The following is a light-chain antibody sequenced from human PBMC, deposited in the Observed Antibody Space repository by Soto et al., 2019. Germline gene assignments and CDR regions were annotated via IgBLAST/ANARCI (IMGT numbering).Light chain of an antibody. V-gene: IGLV2-14*01. CDR2: EVS. Sequence: QSALTQPASVSGSPGQSITISCTGTSSDVGGHDYVSWYQQRPGKAPKVIIYEVSNRPSGVSHRFSGSKSGNTASLTISGLQAEDEADYYCSSYVTNSGLAFGGGTKLTVL. J-gene: IGLJ3*02. CDR3: SSYVTNSGLA. CDR1: SSDVGGHDY.